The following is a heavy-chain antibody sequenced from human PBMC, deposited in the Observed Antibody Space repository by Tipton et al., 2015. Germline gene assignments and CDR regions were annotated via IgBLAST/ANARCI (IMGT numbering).Heavy chain of an antibody. Sequence: LRLSCTVSGDSVSSSSYYWSWIRQPPGKGLEWVGYITHSGSSYGYNPSLESRVTISVDASKNQFSLKLTSVTAADASVYYCTRQAYGDYPDYYYGLDVWGLGTTVTVSS. CDR2: ITHSGSS. V-gene: IGHV4-39*01. CDR3: TRQAYGDYPDYYYGLDV. D-gene: IGHD4-17*01. J-gene: IGHJ6*02. CDR1: GDSVSSSSYY.